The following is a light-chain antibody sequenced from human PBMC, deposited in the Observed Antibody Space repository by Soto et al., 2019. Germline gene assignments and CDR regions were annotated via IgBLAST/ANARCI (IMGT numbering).Light chain of an antibody. CDR3: AAWDGSRRGRV. J-gene: IGLJ3*02. CDR1: PXXFRSES. V-gene: IGLV1-47*01. CDR2: ATD. Sequence: QSVLTQPPSASGAPGQTVTISCSGRPXXFRSESVCWYRHIPETAPKLIIYATDQRPSGVPDRFSGFKSGTSASLAISGLRAEDEADYYCAAWDGSRRGRVFGGGTQLTVL.